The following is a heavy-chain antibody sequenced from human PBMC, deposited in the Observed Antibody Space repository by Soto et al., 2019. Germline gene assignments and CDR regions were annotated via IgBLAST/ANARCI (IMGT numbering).Heavy chain of an antibody. CDR2: IYYSGST. V-gene: IGHV4-31*03. J-gene: IGHJ4*02. CDR1: GGSISSGGYY. D-gene: IGHD6-19*01. CDR3: ARVAVAGTRYIDY. Sequence: QVQLQESGPGLVKPSQTLSLTCTVSGGSISSGGYYWSWIRQHPWKGLEWIGYIYYSGSTYYNPSLKSRVTLSVDTSKNQFSLKLSSVTAADTAVYYCARVAVAGTRYIDYWGQGTLVTVSS.